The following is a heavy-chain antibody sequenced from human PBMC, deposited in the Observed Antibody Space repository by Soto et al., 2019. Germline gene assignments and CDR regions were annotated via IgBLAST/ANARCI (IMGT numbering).Heavy chain of an antibody. Sequence: PGGSLSLSCAASGFTFSRYGMHWVRPAPGKGLEWVAVIWYDGSNKYYADSVKGRFTISRDNSKNTLYLQMNSLRAEDTAVYYCAKGTEKEKVFWILPDYWGQGTRVTVSA. CDR1: GFTFSRYG. D-gene: IGHD3-3*01. CDR2: IWYDGSNK. V-gene: IGHV3-33*06. CDR3: AKGTEKEKVFWILPDY. J-gene: IGHJ4*02.